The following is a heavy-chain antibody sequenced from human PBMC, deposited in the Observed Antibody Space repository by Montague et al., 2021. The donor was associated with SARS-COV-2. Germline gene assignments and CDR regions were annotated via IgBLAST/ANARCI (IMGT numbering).Heavy chain of an antibody. J-gene: IGHJ3*02. V-gene: IGHV4-31*03. CDR2: MYDSGST. CDR3: ARGDGVVVAAPYI. D-gene: IGHD2-15*01. Sequence: TLSITCTVSGGSISNGGCYCSWIRQHLGKGLEWIGYMYDSGSTYYNPSLTSRVTMSLDTSKNQFSLKLSSVTAADTAVYYCARGDGVVVAAPYIWGQGTMVTVSS. CDR1: GGSISNGGCY.